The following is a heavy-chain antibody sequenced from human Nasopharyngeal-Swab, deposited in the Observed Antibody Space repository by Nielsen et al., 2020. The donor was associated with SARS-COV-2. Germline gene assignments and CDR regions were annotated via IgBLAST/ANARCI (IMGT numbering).Heavy chain of an antibody. J-gene: IGHJ6*03. Sequence: ASVKVSCKASGYTSTGYYMHRVRQAAGQGLEWMGRINPNSGGTNYAQKFQGRVTMTRDTSISTAYMELSRLRSDDTAVYYCARDDSSGWYGYYYYMDVWGKGTTVTVSS. D-gene: IGHD6-19*01. CDR1: GYTSTGYY. CDR2: INPNSGGT. V-gene: IGHV1-2*06. CDR3: ARDDSSGWYGYYYYMDV.